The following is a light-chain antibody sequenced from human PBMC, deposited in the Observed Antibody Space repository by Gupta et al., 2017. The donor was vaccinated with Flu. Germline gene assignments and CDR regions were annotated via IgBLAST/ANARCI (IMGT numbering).Light chain of an antibody. Sequence: DIVMTQSPLSLPVTPGEPASSSCSSSQSLLHSNGYNFLDWYVQKPGQSLQLLIYLGSHRASGVPDRVSGSGSGTDFTVKISIVEAEDVGVYYCKLSLQALFNFGQGTKVQIK. V-gene: IGKV2-28*01. CDR2: LGS. CDR1: QSLLHSNGYNF. J-gene: IGKJ2*01. CDR3: KLSLQALFN.